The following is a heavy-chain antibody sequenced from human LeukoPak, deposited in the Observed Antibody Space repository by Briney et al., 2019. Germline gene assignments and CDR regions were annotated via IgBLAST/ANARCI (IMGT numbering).Heavy chain of an antibody. CDR3: AKRLSGSYSLGCVDY. V-gene: IGHV3-23*01. J-gene: IGHJ4*02. D-gene: IGHD1-26*01. CDR1: GFTFSSYA. CDR2: ISGSGANR. Sequence: GSLRLSCAASGFTFSSYAMSWVRQAPGKGLEWVSAISGSGANRYYADSVKGRLTISRDNSKNTLYLQMNSLRAEDTAVYYCAKRLSGSYSLGCVDYWGQGTLVTVSS.